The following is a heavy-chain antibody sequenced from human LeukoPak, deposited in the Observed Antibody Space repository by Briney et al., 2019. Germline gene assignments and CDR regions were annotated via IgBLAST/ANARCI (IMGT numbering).Heavy chain of an antibody. D-gene: IGHD2-2*01. V-gene: IGHV4-39*01. CDR1: GGSLKSRRYY. J-gene: IGHJ4*02. Sequence: ASETLSLTCTVSGGSLKSRRYYGAWIRQPPGKGLEWYWSVYYPGSTYYRPSLTDRLHSYVDASKNPFYLRLNSVTAADMAVYYCATHAAPSDLLVDYWGQGSLVTVSS. CDR2: VYYPGST. CDR3: ATHAAPSDLLVDY.